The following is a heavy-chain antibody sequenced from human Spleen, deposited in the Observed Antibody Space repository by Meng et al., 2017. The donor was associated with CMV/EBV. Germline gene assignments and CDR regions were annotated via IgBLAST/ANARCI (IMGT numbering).Heavy chain of an antibody. D-gene: IGHD3-3*01. CDR3: ARGLFDFWSGYYRAADAFDI. Sequence: ASVKVSCKASGGTFSSYAISWVRQAPGQGLEWMGGMNPNSGNTGYAQKFQGRVTITRNTSISTAYMELSSLRSEDTAVYYCARGLFDFWSGYYRAADAFDIWGQGTMVTVSS. V-gene: IGHV1-8*03. CDR2: MNPNSGNT. CDR1: GGTFSSYA. J-gene: IGHJ3*02.